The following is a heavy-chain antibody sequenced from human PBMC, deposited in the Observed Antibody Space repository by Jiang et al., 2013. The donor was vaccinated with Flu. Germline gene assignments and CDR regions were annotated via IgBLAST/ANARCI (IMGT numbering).Heavy chain of an antibody. CDR1: GFTFSSYA. J-gene: IGHJ6*04. V-gene: IGHV3-30*01. D-gene: IGHD4-17*01. CDR2: ISYDGSNK. Sequence: AASGFTFSSYAMHWVRQAPGKGLEWVAVISYDGSNKYYADSVKGRFTISRDNSKNTLYLQMNSLRAEDTAVYYCARAMTTVTTSYYYYGMDVWGKGTTVTVSS. CDR3: ARAMTTVTTSYYYYGMDV.